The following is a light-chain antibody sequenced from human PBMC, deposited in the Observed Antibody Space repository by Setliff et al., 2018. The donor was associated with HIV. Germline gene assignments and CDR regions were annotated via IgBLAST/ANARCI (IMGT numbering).Light chain of an antibody. CDR2: DVT. V-gene: IGLV2-14*03. J-gene: IGLJ1*01. CDR1: ASDAGGYNY. Sequence: QSVLAQPASVSGSPGQSITISCTGSASDAGGYNYVSWYQQQRGKAPKLIIYDVTHRPSGVSHRFSASKSGNTASLTISGLQAEDEADYFCSSYTASSTLYVFGTGTKVTVL. CDR3: SSYTASSTLYV.